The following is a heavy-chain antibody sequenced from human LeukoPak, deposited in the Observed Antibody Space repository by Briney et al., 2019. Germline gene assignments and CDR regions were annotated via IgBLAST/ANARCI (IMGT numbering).Heavy chain of an antibody. Sequence: GGSLRLSCAASGFTFSTYWMSWVRQAPGKGLEWVANIKQDGSEKYYVDSVKGRSTISRDNAKNSLYLQMNSLRAEDTAVYYCARDHCGGDWLCPDSWFDPWGQGTLVTVSS. V-gene: IGHV3-7*01. D-gene: IGHD2-21*01. CDR1: GFTFSTYW. CDR2: IKQDGSEK. CDR3: ARDHCGGDWLCPDSWFDP. J-gene: IGHJ5*02.